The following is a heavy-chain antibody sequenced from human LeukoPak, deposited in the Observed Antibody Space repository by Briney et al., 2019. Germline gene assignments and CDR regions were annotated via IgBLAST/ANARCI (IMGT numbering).Heavy chain of an antibody. CDR1: GFTFDDYA. Sequence: PGGSLRLSCAASGFTFDDYAMHWVRQIPGKGLEWVSGISWNSNSISYEDSVKGRFTISRDNAKNSLYLQMNSLRPEDTALYYCAKNIYSGGSSNCLDYWGHGTLVTVSS. CDR2: ISWNSNSI. J-gene: IGHJ4*01. CDR3: AKNIYSGGSSNCLDY. D-gene: IGHD6-13*01. V-gene: IGHV3-9*01.